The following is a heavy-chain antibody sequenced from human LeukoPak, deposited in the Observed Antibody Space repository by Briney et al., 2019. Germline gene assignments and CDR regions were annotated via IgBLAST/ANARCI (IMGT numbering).Heavy chain of an antibody. CDR2: ISAYNGNT. V-gene: IGHV1-18*01. CDR1: GYTFTNYG. Sequence: GASVKVSCRAFGYTFTNYGINWVRQAPGQGLEWMGWISAYNGNTNYAQKLQGRVTMTTDTSTSTAYMELRSLRSDDTAVYYCARTRRTRVGAPLGDFDYWGQGTLVTVSS. D-gene: IGHD1-26*01. J-gene: IGHJ4*02. CDR3: ARTRRTRVGAPLGDFDY.